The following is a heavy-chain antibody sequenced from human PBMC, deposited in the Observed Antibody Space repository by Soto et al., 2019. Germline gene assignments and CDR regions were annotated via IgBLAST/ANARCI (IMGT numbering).Heavy chain of an antibody. V-gene: IGHV1-69*12. CDR3: AQTLGSAVAGPGRFDL. D-gene: IGHD6-19*01. Sequence: QVQLVQSGAEVKKPGSSVKVSCKASGGTFSRYAISWVRQAPGQGLEWMGGFIPMFGTANYAQKFQGRVTITADESTSTVHMELRRLRSEDTAVYYCAQTLGSAVAGPGRFDLWGRGTLVIVSS. CDR2: FIPMFGTA. CDR1: GGTFSRYA. J-gene: IGHJ2*01.